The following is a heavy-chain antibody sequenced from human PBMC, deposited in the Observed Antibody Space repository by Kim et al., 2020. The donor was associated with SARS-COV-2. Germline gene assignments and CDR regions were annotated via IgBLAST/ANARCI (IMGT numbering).Heavy chain of an antibody. CDR3: AKSTVTTHDAFDI. Sequence: HADSVEGRFTISRENSQNPLYLQMNSLRAEDTAVYYCAKSTVTTHDAFDIWGQGTMVTVSS. J-gene: IGHJ3*02. D-gene: IGHD4-17*01. V-gene: IGHV3-33*06.